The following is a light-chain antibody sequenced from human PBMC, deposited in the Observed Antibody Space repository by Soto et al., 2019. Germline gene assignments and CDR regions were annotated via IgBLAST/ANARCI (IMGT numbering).Light chain of an antibody. V-gene: IGLV1-40*01. CDR3: QSYDSSLSGYV. Sequence: QSVLTQPPSVSGAPGQRVTISCTGSSPNIGAGFDVHWYQQLPGTAPKLVIYGNNNRPSGVPDRFSGSKSGTSASLAITGLQAEDEADYYRQSYDSSLSGYVFGTGTKVTVL. CDR1: SPNIGAGFD. J-gene: IGLJ1*01. CDR2: GNN.